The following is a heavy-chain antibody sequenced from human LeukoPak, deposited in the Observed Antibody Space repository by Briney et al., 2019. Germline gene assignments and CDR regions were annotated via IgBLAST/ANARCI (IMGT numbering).Heavy chain of an antibody. CDR2: INHSGST. D-gene: IGHD3-22*01. CDR3: ARIDYYDGSGYYDDAFDI. CDR1: GGSFSGYY. J-gene: IGHJ3*02. V-gene: IGHV4-34*01. Sequence: SETLSLTCAGYGGSFSGYYWSWIRQPPGKGLEWIGEINHSGSTNYNPSLKSRVTISVDTSKNQFSLKLSSVTAADTAVYYCARIDYYDGSGYYDDAFDIWGQGTMVTVSS.